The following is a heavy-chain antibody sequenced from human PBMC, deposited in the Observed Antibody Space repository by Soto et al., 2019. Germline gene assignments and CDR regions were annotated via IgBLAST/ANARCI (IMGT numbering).Heavy chain of an antibody. CDR2: ISGSGGGA. CDR1: GFTFSNYA. V-gene: IGHV3-23*01. J-gene: IGHJ4*02. CDR3: AKVPNSSGWTYFDY. D-gene: IGHD6-19*01. Sequence: EVQVLESGGGLVRPGGSLRLSCAASGFTFSNYAMNWVRQAPGKGLEWVSVISGSGGGAYYADSVQGRFTISRDNSKNTLYLQMNSLRAEDTAVYYCAKVPNSSGWTYFDYWGQGTLVTVSS.